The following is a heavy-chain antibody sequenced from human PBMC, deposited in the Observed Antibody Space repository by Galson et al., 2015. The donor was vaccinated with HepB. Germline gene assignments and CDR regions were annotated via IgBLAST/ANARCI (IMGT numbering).Heavy chain of an antibody. CDR2: ISGSGGST. CDR1: GFTLSSYA. D-gene: IGHD5-18*01. CDR3: ARWIQLWFGAFDY. Sequence: SLRLSCAASGFTLSSYAMGWVRQAPGKGLEWVSAISGSGGSTYYADSVKGRFTISRDNSRNTLYLQMNSLRAEDTAVYYCARWIQLWFGAFDYWGQGTLVTVSS. J-gene: IGHJ4*02. V-gene: IGHV3-23*01.